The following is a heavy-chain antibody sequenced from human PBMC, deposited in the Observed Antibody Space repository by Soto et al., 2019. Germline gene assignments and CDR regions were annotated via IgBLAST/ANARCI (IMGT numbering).Heavy chain of an antibody. D-gene: IGHD5-12*01. Sequence: QVQLVESGGGLVKPGGSLRLSCAASGFTFSDYYMSWIRQAPGTGLEWVSDISSSGSYTNNEDSVKGRFTISRDNAKNSLYLQMNSLRAEYTAVYYGAREALDVGGYSGYVYAFDIWGQGTMVTV. CDR3: AREALDVGGYSGYVYAFDI. J-gene: IGHJ3*02. V-gene: IGHV3-11*05. CDR1: GFTFSDYY. CDR2: ISSSGSYT.